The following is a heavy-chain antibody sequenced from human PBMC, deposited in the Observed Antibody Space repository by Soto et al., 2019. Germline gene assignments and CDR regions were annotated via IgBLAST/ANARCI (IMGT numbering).Heavy chain of an antibody. J-gene: IGHJ5*02. Sequence: SETLSLTCTVSGGSISSGDYYWSWIRQPPGKGLEWIGYIYYSGSTYYNPSLKSRVTISVDTSKSQFSLKLSSVTAADTAVYYCARAMVVTQNWFDPWGQGTLVTVSS. V-gene: IGHV4-30-4*01. CDR2: IYYSGST. D-gene: IGHD2-21*02. CDR3: ARAMVVTQNWFDP. CDR1: GGSISSGDYY.